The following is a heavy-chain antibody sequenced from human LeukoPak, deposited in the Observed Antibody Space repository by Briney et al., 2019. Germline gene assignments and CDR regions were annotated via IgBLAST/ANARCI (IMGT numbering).Heavy chain of an antibody. D-gene: IGHD3-9*01. CDR3: AKWGDYDVLTGYYVSDY. Sequence: PGGSLRLSCAASGFTLSSYQMNWVRQAPGKGLEWVSYISSSGDTIYYADSVKGRFTISRDNAKNSLHLQMNSLRAEDTAVYYCAKWGDYDVLTGYYVSDYWGQGTLVTVSS. CDR1: GFTLSSYQ. J-gene: IGHJ4*02. V-gene: IGHV3-48*03. CDR2: ISSSGDTI.